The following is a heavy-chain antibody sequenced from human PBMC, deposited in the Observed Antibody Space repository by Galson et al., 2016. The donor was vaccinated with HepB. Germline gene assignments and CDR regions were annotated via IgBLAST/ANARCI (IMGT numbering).Heavy chain of an antibody. CDR2: IYSGGTT. CDR3: ARDPIDGIPDYFDY. J-gene: IGHJ4*02. V-gene: IGHV3-53*05. CDR1: GFTVGNNY. Sequence: SLRLSCAASGFTVGNNYMKWVRQAPGKGQEWVSLIYSGGTTYYSDSVKGRFTISRDNSKNALYLQMNSLRAEDTAVYYCARDPIDGIPDYFDYWGQGTLVTVSS. D-gene: IGHD1-14*01.